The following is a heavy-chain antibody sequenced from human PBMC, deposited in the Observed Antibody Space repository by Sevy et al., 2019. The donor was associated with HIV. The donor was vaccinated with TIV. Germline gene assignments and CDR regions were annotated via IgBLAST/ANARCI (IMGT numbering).Heavy chain of an antibody. CDR3: TSRPRIVVVTADHDY. CDR2: IKSKTDGGTT. D-gene: IGHD2-21*02. Sequence: GGSLRLSCAASGFTFSNAWMSWVRQAPGKGLESVGRIKSKTDGGTTDYAAPVKGRFTISRDDSKNTLYLQMNSLKTEDTAVYYCTSRPRIVVVTADHDYWGQGTLVTVSS. CDR1: GFTFSNAW. J-gene: IGHJ4*02. V-gene: IGHV3-15*01.